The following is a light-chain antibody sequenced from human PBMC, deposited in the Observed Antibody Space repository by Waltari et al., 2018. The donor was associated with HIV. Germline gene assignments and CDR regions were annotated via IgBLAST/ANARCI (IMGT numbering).Light chain of an antibody. CDR2: QVS. CDR1: KLGDKY. J-gene: IGLJ2*01. Sequence: SYELTQPPSVSVSPGQTASITCSGDKLGDKYACLYQQKPGQSPVLVIYQVSKRPSGIPERFSGSNSGNTATLTISGTQAMDEADYYCQAWDSSTVVFGGGTKLTVL. CDR3: QAWDSSTVV. V-gene: IGLV3-1*01.